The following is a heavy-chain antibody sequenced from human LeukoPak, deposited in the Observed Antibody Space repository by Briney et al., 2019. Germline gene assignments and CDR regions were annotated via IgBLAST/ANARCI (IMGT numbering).Heavy chain of an antibody. CDR3: ARGGSSWYADY. J-gene: IGHJ4*02. CDR2: IYYIGGT. D-gene: IGHD6-13*01. V-gene: IGHV4-59*01. CDR1: GGSISSYY. Sequence: SETLSLTCTVSGGSISSYYWSWIRQPPGKGLEWIGYIYYIGGTNYNPSLKSRVTMSVDTSNDQFSLKVSSVTAADTAVYYCARGGSSWYADYWGQGTLVTVSS.